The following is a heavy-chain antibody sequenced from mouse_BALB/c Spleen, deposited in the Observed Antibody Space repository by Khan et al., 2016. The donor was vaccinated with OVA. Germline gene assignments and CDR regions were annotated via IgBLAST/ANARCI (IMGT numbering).Heavy chain of an antibody. V-gene: IGHV1-84*02. Sequence: QVQLQQSGPELVKPGASVKISCKASGYIFTDYYINWVKQKPGQGLEWIGWIYPGSGNTKYNENFKGKATLTVDTSSSTAYMQLSSLTSEDTACYFCARGDYDGSTSWFGYWGQGTLVTVST. CDR1: GYIFTDYY. CDR3: ARGDYDGSTSWFGY. J-gene: IGHJ3*01. CDR2: IYPGSGNT. D-gene: IGHD1-1*01.